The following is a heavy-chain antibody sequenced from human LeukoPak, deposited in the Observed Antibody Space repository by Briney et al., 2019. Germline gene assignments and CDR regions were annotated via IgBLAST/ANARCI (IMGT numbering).Heavy chain of an antibody. CDR2: ISSSSSYI. D-gene: IGHD4-11*01. V-gene: IGHV3-21*01. Sequence: GGSLRLSCAASGFTFSSYSMNWVRQAPGKGLEWVSSISSSSSYIYYADSVKGRFTISRDNATNSLYLQMNSLRAEDTAVYYCTRDPTQYLRYGYFDYWGQGTLVTVSS. CDR1: GFTFSSYS. CDR3: TRDPTQYLRYGYFDY. J-gene: IGHJ4*02.